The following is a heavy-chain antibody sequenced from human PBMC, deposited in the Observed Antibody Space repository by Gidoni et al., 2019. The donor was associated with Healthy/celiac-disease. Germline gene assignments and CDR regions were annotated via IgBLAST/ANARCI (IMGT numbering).Heavy chain of an antibody. CDR2: IGPAGDT. V-gene: IGHV3-13*04. Sequence: EVQLGEAGGGVVRPGGSLRRGCAASGVTFRSYDLPWVRQATAKGLELVSAIGPAGDTYYPGSVKGRFPLSRENAMNSLYLQMNSLSAGDTAVYSCARVVRVGGFDYWGQGTLVTVSS. CDR1: GVTFRSYD. CDR3: ARVVRVGGFDY. J-gene: IGHJ4*02. D-gene: IGHD3-16*01.